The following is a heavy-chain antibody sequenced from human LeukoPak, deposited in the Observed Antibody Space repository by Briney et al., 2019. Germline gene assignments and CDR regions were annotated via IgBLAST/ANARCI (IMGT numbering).Heavy chain of an antibody. J-gene: IGHJ4*02. V-gene: IGHV3-48*01. D-gene: IGHD4-17*01. CDR1: GFTFSSYS. CDR2: ISSDSNTI. Sequence: GGSLRLSCAASGFTFSSYSMNWVRQAPGKGLEWVSYISSDSNTIYYADSVKGRFTISRDNAKNSLYLQMNSLRAEDTAVYYCARGLHGDHGGYWGQGTLVTVSS. CDR3: ARGLHGDHGGY.